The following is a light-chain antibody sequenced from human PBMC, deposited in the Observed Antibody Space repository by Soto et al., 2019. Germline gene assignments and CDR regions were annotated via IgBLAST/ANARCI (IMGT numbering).Light chain of an antibody. CDR3: QQYNSYSRT. V-gene: IGKV1-5*01. CDR2: DAS. J-gene: IGKJ1*01. CDR1: QSISGW. Sequence: DIRMTQSPAYVSASLGDRVTLTCRASQSISGWLAWFQQKPGKAPKLLIYDASSLESGVPSRFSGSGSGTEFILTISSLQPDDIATYYCQQYNSYSRTFAQGTKVDIK.